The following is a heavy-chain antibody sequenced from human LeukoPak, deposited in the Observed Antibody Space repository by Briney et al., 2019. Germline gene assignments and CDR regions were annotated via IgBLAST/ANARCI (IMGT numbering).Heavy chain of an antibody. Sequence: PSETLSLTCAVYGGSFSGYYWSWIRQPPGKGLEWIGEINHSGSTNYNPSLKSRVTISVDTSKNQFSLKLSSVTAADTAVYYFAGVAAAGTGGGDYWGQGTLVTVSS. V-gene: IGHV4-34*01. D-gene: IGHD6-13*01. J-gene: IGHJ4*02. CDR3: AGVAAAGTGGGDY. CDR2: INHSGST. CDR1: GGSFSGYY.